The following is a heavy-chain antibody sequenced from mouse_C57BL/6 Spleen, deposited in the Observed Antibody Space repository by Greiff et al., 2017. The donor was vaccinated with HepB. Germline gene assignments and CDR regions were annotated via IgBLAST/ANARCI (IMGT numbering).Heavy chain of an antibody. D-gene: IGHD1-1*01. V-gene: IGHV14-3*01. CDR2: IDPANGNT. CDR3: ARTITTVVEGGYFDY. J-gene: IGHJ2*01. Sequence: VQLQQSVAELVRPGASVKLSCTASGFNIKNTYMHWVKQRPEQGLEWIGRIDPANGNTKYAPKFQGKATITADTSSNTAYLQLSSLTSEDTAIYYCARTITTVVEGGYFDYWGQGTTLTVSS. CDR1: GFNIKNTY.